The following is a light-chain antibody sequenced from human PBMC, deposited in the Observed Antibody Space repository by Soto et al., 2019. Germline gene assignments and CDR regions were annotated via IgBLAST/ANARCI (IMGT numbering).Light chain of an antibody. V-gene: IGLV2-14*01. CDR2: EVS. CDR3: GSYTGSIYV. Sequence: QSALTQPASVSGSPGQSITISCTGTSSDVGGYKFVSWYQQHPGKAPKLMIYEVSNRPSGVSIRFSDSKSGNTASLTISGLQAEDEADYYCGSYTGSIYVFGTGTKVTVL. CDR1: SSDVGGYKF. J-gene: IGLJ1*01.